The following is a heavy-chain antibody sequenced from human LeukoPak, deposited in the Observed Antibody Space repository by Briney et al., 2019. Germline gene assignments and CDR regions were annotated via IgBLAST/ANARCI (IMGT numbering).Heavy chain of an antibody. D-gene: IGHD3-16*01. V-gene: IGHV4-61*02. CDR1: GGTISSGSYY. J-gene: IGHJ4*02. CDR3: ARLPVGGAKGY. Sequence: PSETLSLTCTVSGGTISSGSYYWSWIRQPAGKGLEWIGRIYTSGSTNYNPSLKSRVTISVDTSKNQFSLKLSSVTAADTAVYYCARLPVGGAKGYWGQGTLVTVSS. CDR2: IYTSGST.